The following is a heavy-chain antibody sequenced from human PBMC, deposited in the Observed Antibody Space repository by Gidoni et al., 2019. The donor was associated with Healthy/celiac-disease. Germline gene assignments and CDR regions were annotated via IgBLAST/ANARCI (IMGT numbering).Heavy chain of an antibody. D-gene: IGHD3-10*01. Sequence: VQLVESGGGVVKPGQARRLSCTASGLPFGAYAMSWFRQDPGKGMGWFRLASWKALELVGCSRGQAYAGNTAYHLFVKGICTISMHYPKVIAYLPINCLKTQDTAVYYCTRRGGLWFWVPRMDSCGQGTLVTV. J-gene: IGHJ4*02. CDR3: TRRGGLWFWVPRMDS. CDR2: SRGQAYAGNT. CDR1: GLPFGAYA. V-gene: IGHV3-49*05.